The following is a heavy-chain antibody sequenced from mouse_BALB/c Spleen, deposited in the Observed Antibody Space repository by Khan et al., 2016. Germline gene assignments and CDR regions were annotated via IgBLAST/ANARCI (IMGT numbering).Heavy chain of an antibody. Sequence: QIQLVQSGPELKKPGETVKISCKASGYTFTDYSMHWVKQAPGKGLKWMGWINTNTGEATYVEDFKGRFVFSLEASASTAYLQINNLKNEDTATYFCARKFRGMDYWGQGTSVTVSS. CDR1: GYTFTDYS. CDR3: ARKFRGMDY. V-gene: IGHV9-3*02. J-gene: IGHJ4*01. CDR2: INTNTGEA.